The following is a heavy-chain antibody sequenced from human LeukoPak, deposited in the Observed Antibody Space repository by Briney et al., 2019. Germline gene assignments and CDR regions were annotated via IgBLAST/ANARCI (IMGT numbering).Heavy chain of an antibody. J-gene: IGHJ6*03. CDR2: IYYSGST. CDR3: AREFTLSSSGYYSPRYYYYYMDV. CDR1: GGSISSSSYY. V-gene: IGHV4-39*02. Sequence: PSETLSLTCTVSGGSISSSSYYWGWIRQPPGKGLEWIGSIYYSGSTYYNPSLKSRVTISVDTSKNQFSLKLSSVTAADTAVYYCAREFTLSSSGYYSPRYYYYYMDVWGKGTTVTVSS. D-gene: IGHD3-22*01.